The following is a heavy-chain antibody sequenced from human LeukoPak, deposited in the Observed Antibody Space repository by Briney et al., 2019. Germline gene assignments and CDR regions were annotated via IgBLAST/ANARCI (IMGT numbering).Heavy chain of an antibody. D-gene: IGHD2-21*01. CDR1: GFTFSSYT. CDR3: ATLGCAGENCPRAGRALGGY. Sequence: PGASLRLSCTGSGFTFSSYTLQWVRQAPGKELEWVSSISSGGTFVFYADSVTGRVTISRENAGKFLYLQMDSLRAEDTDVYYCATLGCAGENCPRAGRALGGYWGQGTLVTVSS. V-gene: IGHV3-21*01. J-gene: IGHJ4*02. CDR2: ISSGGTFV.